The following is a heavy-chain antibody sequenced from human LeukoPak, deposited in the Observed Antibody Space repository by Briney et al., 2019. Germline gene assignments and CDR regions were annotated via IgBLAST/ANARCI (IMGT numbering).Heavy chain of an antibody. CDR1: GFSLSSSGMC. Sequence: SGPALVKPTQTLTLTCTFSGFSLSSSGMCVNWIRQPPGKALEWLARIDWYDDKYYSTSLKTRLTISKDTSKNQVVLTMTNMDPVDTATYCCARGSIVAAGKYYFHYWGQGTLVTVSS. V-gene: IGHV2-70*11. J-gene: IGHJ4*02. CDR2: IDWYDDK. D-gene: IGHD6-13*01. CDR3: ARGSIVAAGKYYFHY.